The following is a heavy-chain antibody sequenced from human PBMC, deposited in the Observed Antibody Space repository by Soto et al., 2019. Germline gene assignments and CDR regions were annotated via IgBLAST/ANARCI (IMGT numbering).Heavy chain of an antibody. Sequence: ASVKVSCKASGYTFTSYYMHWVRQAPGQGLEWMGIINPSGGSTSHAQKFQGRVTMTRDTSTSTVYMELSSLRSEDTAVYYCARDHERYFDWLPRSPTDAFDIWGQGTMVTVS. CDR3: ARDHERYFDWLPRSPTDAFDI. J-gene: IGHJ3*02. V-gene: IGHV1-46*01. CDR1: GYTFTSYY. D-gene: IGHD3-9*01. CDR2: INPSGGST.